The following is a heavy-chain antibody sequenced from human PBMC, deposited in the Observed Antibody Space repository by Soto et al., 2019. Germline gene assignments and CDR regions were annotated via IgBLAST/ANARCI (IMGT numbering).Heavy chain of an antibody. CDR3: TRDHGFGGGDDC. Sequence: QVQLVQSGAEVKKPGASVKISCTASGYIFTSYYIHWVRQAPGQGLEWMGIINPRGGSTSYAQKFRGGGTMTRDTSTSTVYRDLNSLTSEDTAVYYCTRDHGFGGGDDCWGQGTLVTVSS. D-gene: IGHD3-10*01. CDR2: INPRGGST. V-gene: IGHV1-46*03. J-gene: IGHJ4*02. CDR1: GYIFTSYY.